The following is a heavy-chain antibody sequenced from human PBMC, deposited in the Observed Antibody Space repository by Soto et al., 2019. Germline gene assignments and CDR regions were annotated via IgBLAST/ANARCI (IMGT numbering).Heavy chain of an antibody. J-gene: IGHJ6*03. CDR1: GFSFSSYA. Sequence: GGSLRLSCAASGFSFSSYAVHWVRQAPGKGLEWVAVISYDGKRKNYTDSVKGRFILSRDESKNTLHLQMNSLRVEDTAVYYCAREGVATIHYSYSFRDVWGKGTTLTVS. CDR2: ISYDGKRK. V-gene: IGHV3-30*04. CDR3: AREGVATIHYSYSFRDV. D-gene: IGHD5-12*01.